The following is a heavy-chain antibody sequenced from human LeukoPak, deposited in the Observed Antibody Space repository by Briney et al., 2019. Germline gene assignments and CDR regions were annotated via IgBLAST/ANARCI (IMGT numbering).Heavy chain of an antibody. CDR2: IYTSGST. Sequence: SETLSLTCTVSGGSISSYYWSWIRQPPGKGLEWIGYIYTSGSTNYNPSLKSRVTISVDTSKNQFSLKLSSVTAADTAVYYCARLSLRHYYYYVDVWGKGTTVTVSS. CDR3: ARLSLRHYYYYVDV. CDR1: GGSISSYY. J-gene: IGHJ6*03. D-gene: IGHD3-16*01. V-gene: IGHV4-4*09.